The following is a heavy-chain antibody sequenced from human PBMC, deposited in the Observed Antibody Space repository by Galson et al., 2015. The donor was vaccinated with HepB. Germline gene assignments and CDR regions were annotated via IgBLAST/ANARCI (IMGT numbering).Heavy chain of an antibody. J-gene: IGHJ6*02. Sequence: QSGAEVKKPGESLKISCKGSGYSFTSYWIGWVRQMPGKGLEWMGVIYPGDSDTRYSPSFQGQVTISADKSITTAYLRWSSLKASDTAMYYCARLGAAAGTSQNYYYYYGMDVWGQGTTVTVSS. D-gene: IGHD6-13*01. CDR2: IYPGDSDT. CDR3: ARLGAAAGTSQNYYYYYGMDV. V-gene: IGHV5-51*03. CDR1: GYSFTSYW.